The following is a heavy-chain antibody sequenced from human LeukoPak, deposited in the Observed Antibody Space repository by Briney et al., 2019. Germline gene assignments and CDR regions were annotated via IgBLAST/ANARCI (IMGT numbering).Heavy chain of an antibody. CDR1: GGSFSGYY. D-gene: IGHD6-13*01. CDR2: INHSGST. J-gene: IGHJ4*02. Sequence: SETLSLTCAVYGGSFSGYYWSWIRQPPGKGLEWIGEINHSGSTNYNPSLKSRVTISVGTSKNQFSLKLSSVTAADTAVYYCARDPPGSPRHRFDYWGQGTLVTVCS. CDR3: ARDPPGSPRHRFDY. V-gene: IGHV4-34*01.